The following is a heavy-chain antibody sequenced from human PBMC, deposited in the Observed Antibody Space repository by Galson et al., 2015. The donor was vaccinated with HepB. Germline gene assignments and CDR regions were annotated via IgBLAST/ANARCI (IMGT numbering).Heavy chain of an antibody. D-gene: IGHD2/OR15-2a*01. CDR1: GFTFSSYA. CDR3: AKSTVLRVAIVDY. V-gene: IGHV3-23*01. J-gene: IGHJ4*02. Sequence: SLRLSCAASGFTFSSYAMSWVRQAPGKGLEWVSAISGSGGTTYYADSVTGRFTISRDNSKNTLYLQMNSLRAEDTAVYYCAKSTVLRVAIVDYWGQGTLVTVSS. CDR2: ISGSGGTT.